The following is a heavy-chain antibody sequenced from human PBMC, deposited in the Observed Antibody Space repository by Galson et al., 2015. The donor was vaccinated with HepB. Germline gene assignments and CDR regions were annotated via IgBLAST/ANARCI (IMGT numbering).Heavy chain of an antibody. D-gene: IGHD5-24*01. V-gene: IGHV3-7*03. J-gene: IGHJ4*02. CDR1: EFTFSNYW. Sequence: SLRLSCAASEFTFSNYWMSWVRQAPGKGLEWVASIKRDGSEKYCVDSVEGRFLISRDNAKSSLYLLMNSLRADDTAVYYCARDWTRGGSNSRLFFDYWGQGTLVTVSS. CDR3: ARDWTRGGSNSRLFFDY. CDR2: IKRDGSEK.